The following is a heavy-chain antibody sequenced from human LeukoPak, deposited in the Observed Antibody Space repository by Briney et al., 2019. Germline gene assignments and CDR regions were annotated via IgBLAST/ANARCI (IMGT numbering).Heavy chain of an antibody. Sequence: ASVKVSCKASGYTFTSYGISWVRQAPGQGLEWMGWISGYNGNTNYAQKFQGRVTMTTDTSTTTAYMELRSLRSDDTAVYYCARVLVPYYYYYMDVWGKGTTVTVSS. CDR3: ARVLVPYYYYYMDV. CDR2: ISGYNGNT. V-gene: IGHV1-18*01. CDR1: GYTFTSYG. J-gene: IGHJ6*03. D-gene: IGHD6-13*01.